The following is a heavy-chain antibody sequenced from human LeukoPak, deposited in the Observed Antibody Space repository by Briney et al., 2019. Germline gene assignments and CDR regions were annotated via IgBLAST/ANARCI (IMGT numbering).Heavy chain of an antibody. CDR2: MNSNSGNT. D-gene: IGHD2-15*01. J-gene: IGHJ5*02. CDR1: GYTFTSYD. V-gene: IGHV1-8*01. Sequence: GASVKVSCKASGYTFTSYDINRVRQATGQGLEWMGWMNSNSGNTGYAQKFQGRVTMTRNTSISTAYMELSSLRSEDTAVYYCARFLRYCSGGSCLNWFDPWGQGTLVTVSS. CDR3: ARFLRYCSGGSCLNWFDP.